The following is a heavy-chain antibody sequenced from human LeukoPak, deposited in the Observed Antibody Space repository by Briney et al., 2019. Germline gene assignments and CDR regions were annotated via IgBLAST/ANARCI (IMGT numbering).Heavy chain of an antibody. V-gene: IGHV4-39*01. CDR2: IYYSGST. CDR1: GGSISSSSYY. Sequence: SETLSLTCTVSGGSISSSSYYWGWIRQPPGKGLEWIGSIYYSGSTYYNPSLKSRVTISADTSKNQFSLKLSSVTAADTAVYYCAASITIFGGYGMDVWGQGTTVTVSS. J-gene: IGHJ6*02. CDR3: AASITIFGGYGMDV. D-gene: IGHD3-3*01.